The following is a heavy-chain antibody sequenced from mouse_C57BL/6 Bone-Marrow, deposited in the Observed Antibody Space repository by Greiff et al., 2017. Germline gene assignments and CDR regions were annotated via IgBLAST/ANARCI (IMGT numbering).Heavy chain of an antibody. J-gene: IGHJ4*01. CDR1: GFTFSDYG. CDR3: AKLRGAMDY. Sequence: EVQLVGSGGGLVKPGGSLKLSCAASGFTFSDYGMHWVRQAPEKGLEWVAYISSGSSTIYYADTVKGRFTISRYNAKNTLFLQMTSLRSEDTAMYYCAKLRGAMDYWGQGTSVTVSA. CDR2: ISSGSSTI. D-gene: IGHD1-1*01. V-gene: IGHV5-17*01.